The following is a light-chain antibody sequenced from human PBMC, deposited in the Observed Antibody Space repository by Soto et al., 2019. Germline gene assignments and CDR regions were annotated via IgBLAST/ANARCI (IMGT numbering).Light chain of an antibody. Sequence: EIVMTQSPATLSVSPGEKATLSCRASQSLNNNLAWYQQKPGQGPGLLIYFASTRATGIPDRFSGSGSGTEFSLTISSLQSEDFAIYYGQQYSAWPLTFGGGTKVETK. J-gene: IGKJ4*01. CDR3: QQYSAWPLT. V-gene: IGKV3-15*01. CDR2: FAS. CDR1: QSLNNN.